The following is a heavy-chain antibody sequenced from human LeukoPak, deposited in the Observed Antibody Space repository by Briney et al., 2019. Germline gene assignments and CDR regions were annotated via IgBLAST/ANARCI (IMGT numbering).Heavy chain of an antibody. CDR1: GGTFSSYA. CDR3: ARDPRGYCSSTSCYTDWYFDL. CDR2: IIPIFGTA. Sequence: ASVKVSCKASGGTFSSYAISWVRQAPGQGLEWMGGIIPIFGTANYAQKFQGRVTITTDESTSTAYMELSSLRSEGTAVYYCARDPRGYCSSTSCYTDWYFDLWGRGTLVTVSS. D-gene: IGHD2-2*02. J-gene: IGHJ2*01. V-gene: IGHV1-69*05.